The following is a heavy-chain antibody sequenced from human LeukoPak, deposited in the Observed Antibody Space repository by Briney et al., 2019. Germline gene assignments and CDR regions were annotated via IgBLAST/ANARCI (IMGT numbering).Heavy chain of an antibody. V-gene: IGHV3-48*03. J-gene: IGHJ4*02. D-gene: IGHD6-19*01. CDR2: ISSSGTTT. CDR3: TTLTVASTFDY. CDR1: GFSFSVSE. Sequence: GGSLRLSCAASGFSFSVSEMHWVRDAPGKGLEWISDISSSGTTTYYADSVKGRFTISRDNAKNSLYLQMNSRRAEDTAVYYCTTLTVASTFDYWGQGTLVTVSS.